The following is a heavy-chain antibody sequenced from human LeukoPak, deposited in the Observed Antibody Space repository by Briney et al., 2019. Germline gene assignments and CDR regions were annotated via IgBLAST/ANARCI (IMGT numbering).Heavy chain of an antibody. D-gene: IGHD1-26*01. Sequence: AAVKVSCKASGYTFTSYGISWVRQAPGQGLEWMGWISAYNGNTNYAQKLQGRVTMTTETSTSTAYMELRSLRSDDTAVYYCARGGRWELPRPYAFDIWGQGTMVTVSS. V-gene: IGHV1-18*01. CDR2: ISAYNGNT. CDR3: ARGGRWELPRPYAFDI. CDR1: GYTFTSYG. J-gene: IGHJ3*02.